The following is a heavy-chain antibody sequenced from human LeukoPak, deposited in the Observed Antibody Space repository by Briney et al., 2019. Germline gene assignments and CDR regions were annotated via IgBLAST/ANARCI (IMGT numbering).Heavy chain of an antibody. Sequence: PGGSLRLSCAASGFTFSSYSMNWVRQAPGKGLEWVSSISSSSSYIYYADSVKGRFTISRDNAKNSLYLQMNSLRAEDTAVYYCARVGAAIRSRFDYWGQGTLVTVSS. CDR3: ARVGAAIRSRFDY. J-gene: IGHJ4*02. D-gene: IGHD2-21*02. CDR2: ISSSSSYI. CDR1: GFTFSSYS. V-gene: IGHV3-21*01.